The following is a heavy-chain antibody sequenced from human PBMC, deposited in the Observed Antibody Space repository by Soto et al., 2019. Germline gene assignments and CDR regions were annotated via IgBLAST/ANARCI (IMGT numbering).Heavy chain of an antibody. CDR2: LSGSGSLS. CDR3: ARDRGGALDS. D-gene: IGHD2-15*01. J-gene: IGHJ4*02. V-gene: IGHV3-23*01. CDR1: GFTFNTFA. Sequence: EVLLLESGGGLEQPGGSLRLSCAASGFTFNTFAMTWVRQAPGKGLEWVSALSGSGSLSYYADSVKGRFTISRDNSKNTMYLQMNNLRVDETAVYFCARDRGGALDSWGQGTLVTVSS.